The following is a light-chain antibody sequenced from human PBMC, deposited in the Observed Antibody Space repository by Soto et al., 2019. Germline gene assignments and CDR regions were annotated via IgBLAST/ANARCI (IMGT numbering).Light chain of an antibody. Sequence: DIQMTQSPSTLSGPVGDRVTITCRASQTISSWLAWYQQKPGKAPKLLIYKASTLKSGVPSRFSGSGSGTEFTLTISSXQPDDFATYYCQHYNSYSEAFGQGTKVDIK. CDR2: KAS. CDR3: QHYNSYSEA. J-gene: IGKJ1*01. V-gene: IGKV1-5*03. CDR1: QTISSW.